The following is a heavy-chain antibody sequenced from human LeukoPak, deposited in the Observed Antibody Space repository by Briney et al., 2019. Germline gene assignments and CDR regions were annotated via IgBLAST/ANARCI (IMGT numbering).Heavy chain of an antibody. J-gene: IGHJ4*02. CDR3: ARDSSSWYLSRGGGADY. D-gene: IGHD6-13*01. CDR1: GFTFSSYW. Sequence: GGSLRLSCAASGFTFSSYWMSWVRRAPGKGLEWVANIKQDGSEKYYVDSVKGRFTISRDNAKNSLYLQMNSLRAEDTAVYYCARDSSSWYLSRGGGADYWGQGTLVTVSS. V-gene: IGHV3-7*01. CDR2: IKQDGSEK.